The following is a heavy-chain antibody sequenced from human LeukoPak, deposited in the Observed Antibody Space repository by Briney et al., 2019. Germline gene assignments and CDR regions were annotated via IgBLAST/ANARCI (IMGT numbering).Heavy chain of an antibody. J-gene: IGHJ4*02. CDR1: GYTLTSYG. CDR2: ISAYNGNT. V-gene: IGHV1-18*01. CDR3: ARGPPSITIFGVVVGPDDY. Sequence: ASVKVSCKASGYTLTSYGISWVRQAPGQGLEWMGWISAYNGNTNYAQKLQGRVTMTTDTSTSTAYMELRSLRSDDTAVYYCARGPPSITIFGVVVGPDDYWGQGTLVTVSS. D-gene: IGHD3-3*01.